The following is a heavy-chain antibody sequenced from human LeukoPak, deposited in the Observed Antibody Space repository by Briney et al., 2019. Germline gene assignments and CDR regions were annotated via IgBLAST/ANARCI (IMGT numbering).Heavy chain of an antibody. V-gene: IGHV5-51*01. J-gene: IGHJ3*02. CDR3: ARWGPIVVVPAATYAFDI. Sequence: GESLKISCKGSGYSFTSYWIGWVRQMPGKGLEWMGIIYPGDSDTRYSPSFQGQVTISADKSISTAYLQWSSLKASDTAMYYCARWGPIVVVPAATYAFDIWGQGTMVTVSS. CDR1: GYSFTSYW. CDR2: IYPGDSDT. D-gene: IGHD2-2*01.